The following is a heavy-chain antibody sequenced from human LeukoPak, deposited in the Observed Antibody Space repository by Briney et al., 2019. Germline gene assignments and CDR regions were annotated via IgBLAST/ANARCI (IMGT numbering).Heavy chain of an antibody. CDR2: IYYSGST. V-gene: IGHV4-59*08. Sequence: SETLSLTCTVSGGSISGYYWSWIRQPPGKGLAWIGFIYYSGSTSYNPSLKSRVTISVDTSRNQFSLKMTSVTAADAAVYYCARPGLAATGNAFDIWGQGTMVTVSS. CDR3: ARPGLAATGNAFDI. J-gene: IGHJ3*02. D-gene: IGHD6-13*01. CDR1: GGSISGYY.